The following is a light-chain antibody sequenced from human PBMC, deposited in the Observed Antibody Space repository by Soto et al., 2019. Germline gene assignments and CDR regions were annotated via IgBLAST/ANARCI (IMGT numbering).Light chain of an antibody. CDR3: SSYTGSSTFV. CDR1: SNDVGGYNY. Sequence: QSVLTQPASVSGSPGQSITISCTGTSNDVGGYNYVSWYQHHPGKAPKLMIYEVSDRPSGVSNRFSGSKSGNTASLTISGLQAEDEADYYCSSYTGSSTFVFETGTKVTVL. CDR2: EVS. V-gene: IGLV2-14*01. J-gene: IGLJ1*01.